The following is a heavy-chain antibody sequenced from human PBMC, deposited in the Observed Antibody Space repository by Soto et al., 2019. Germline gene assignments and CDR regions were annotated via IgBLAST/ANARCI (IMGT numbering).Heavy chain of an antibody. CDR1: GFTFSNYA. V-gene: IGHV3-33*01. J-gene: IGHJ4*02. D-gene: IGHD1-26*01. CDR3: ARDSWDLSLKFDY. CDR2: IWSDGKTK. Sequence: QVQLVESGGGVVQPGRSLRLSCAASGFTFSNYAMHWVRQAPGKGLEWVALIWSDGKTKCYADSVKGRFTISRDNSKNEVSLEMNSLRVEDTAVYHCARDSWDLSLKFDYWGQGTLVTVSS.